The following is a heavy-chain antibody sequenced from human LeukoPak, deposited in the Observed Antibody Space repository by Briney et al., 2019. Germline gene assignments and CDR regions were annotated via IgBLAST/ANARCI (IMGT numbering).Heavy chain of an antibody. CDR3: AKEADYGDYLRYLDY. CDR2: ISWNSGSI. J-gene: IGHJ4*02. Sequence: GGSLRLSCAASGFTFDDYAMHWVRQAPGKGLEWVSGISWNSGSIGYADSVKGRFTISRDNAKNSLYLQMNSLRAEDTALYYCAKEADYGDYLRYLDYWGQGTLVTVSS. V-gene: IGHV3-9*01. CDR1: GFTFDDYA. D-gene: IGHD4-17*01.